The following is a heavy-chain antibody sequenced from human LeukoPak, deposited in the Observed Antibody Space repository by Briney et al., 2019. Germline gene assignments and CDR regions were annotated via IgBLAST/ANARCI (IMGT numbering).Heavy chain of an antibody. V-gene: IGHV1-2*02. J-gene: IGHJ5*02. D-gene: IGHD3-10*01. CDR3: ARDPFDFSYYGSGSYSTLFDP. CDR2: INPNSGGT. Sequence: ASVKVSCKASGYTFTGYYMHWVRQAPGQGLEWMGWINPNSGGTNYAQKFQGRVTMTRDTSISTAYMELSRLRSDDTAVYYCARDPFDFSYYGSGSYSTLFDPWGQGTLVTVSS. CDR1: GYTFTGYY.